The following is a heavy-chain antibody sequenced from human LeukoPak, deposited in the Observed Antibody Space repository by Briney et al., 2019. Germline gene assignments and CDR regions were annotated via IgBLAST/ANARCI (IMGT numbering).Heavy chain of an antibody. CDR1: DASISSSYFY. Sequence: SETLSLTCTVSDASISSSYFYWSWIRQPPGKGLEWIGNVFHSGSTHYSPSLKSRVTISVDTSRKQFSLRLSAATAADTAVYYWARKRGGSWVNDYWGQGTLVTVSS. V-gene: IGHV4-39*01. J-gene: IGHJ4*02. D-gene: IGHD1-26*01. CDR2: VFHSGST. CDR3: ARKRGGSWVNDY.